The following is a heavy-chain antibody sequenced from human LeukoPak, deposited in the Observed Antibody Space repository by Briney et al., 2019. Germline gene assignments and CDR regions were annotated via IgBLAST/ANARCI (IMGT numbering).Heavy chain of an antibody. J-gene: IGHJ3*02. Sequence: SPGGSLRLSCAASGFTFSDYYMSWIRQAPGKGLEWVSYISSSGSTIYYADSVKGRFTISRDNAKNSLYLQMNSLRAEDTAVYYCARGVVGPTRYAFDIWGQGTMVTVSS. V-gene: IGHV3-11*04. CDR1: GFTFSDYY. CDR3: ARGVVGPTRYAFDI. D-gene: IGHD1-26*01. CDR2: ISSSGSTI.